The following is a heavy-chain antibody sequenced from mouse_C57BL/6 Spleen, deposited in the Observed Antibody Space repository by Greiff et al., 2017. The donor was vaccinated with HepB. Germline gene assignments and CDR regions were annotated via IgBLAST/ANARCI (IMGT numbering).Heavy chain of an antibody. D-gene: IGHD2-1*01. Sequence: QVQLQQPGAELVKPGASVKLSCKASGYTFTSYWMQWVKQRPGQGLEWIGEIDPSDSYTNYNQKFKGKATLTVDTSSSTAYMQLSSLTSEDSAVYYCARWGFYYGNYVWFAYWGQGTLVTVSA. V-gene: IGHV1-50*01. CDR1: GYTFTSYW. CDR2: IDPSDSYT. J-gene: IGHJ3*01. CDR3: ARWGFYYGNYVWFAY.